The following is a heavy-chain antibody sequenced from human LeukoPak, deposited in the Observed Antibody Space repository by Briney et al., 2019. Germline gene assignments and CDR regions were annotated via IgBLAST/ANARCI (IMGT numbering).Heavy chain of an antibody. J-gene: IGHJ6*03. CDR1: GYTFTSYG. CDR3: ARTTYCSSTSCPLMDV. D-gene: IGHD2-2*01. Sequence: GASVKVSCKASGYTFTSYGISWVRQAPGQGLEWMGWISAYNGNTNYAQKLQGRVTMTTDTSTSTAYMELRSLRSDDTAVYYCARTTYCSSTSCPLMDVWGKGATVTVSS. CDR2: ISAYNGNT. V-gene: IGHV1-18*01.